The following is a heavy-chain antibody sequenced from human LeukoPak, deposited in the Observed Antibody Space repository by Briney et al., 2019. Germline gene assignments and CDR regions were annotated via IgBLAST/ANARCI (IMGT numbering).Heavy chain of an antibody. CDR3: VRDGATRLEFDY. CDR1: GFTFSSYA. CDR2: ISGSGGST. D-gene: IGHD4/OR15-4a*01. J-gene: IGHJ4*02. V-gene: IGHV3-23*01. Sequence: PGGSLRLSCAASGFTFSSYAMSWVRQAPGKGLEWVSAISGSGGSTYYADSVKGRFTISRDNARNSLFMQMNSLRAEDTAVYYCVRDGATRLEFDYWGQGTLVTVSS.